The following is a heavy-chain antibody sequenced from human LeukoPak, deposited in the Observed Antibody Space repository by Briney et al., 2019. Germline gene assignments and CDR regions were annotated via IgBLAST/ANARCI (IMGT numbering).Heavy chain of an antibody. J-gene: IGHJ6*03. D-gene: IGHD6-6*01. Sequence: PSGTLSLTCAVSGGSISSSNWWSWVRQPPGKGLEGIGEIYHSGSTNYNPSLKSRVTISVDKSKNQFSLKLSSVTAADTAVYYCAREYSSSSGYMDVWGKGTTVTVSS. CDR3: AREYSSSSGYMDV. CDR2: IYHSGST. CDR1: GGSISSSNW. V-gene: IGHV4-4*02.